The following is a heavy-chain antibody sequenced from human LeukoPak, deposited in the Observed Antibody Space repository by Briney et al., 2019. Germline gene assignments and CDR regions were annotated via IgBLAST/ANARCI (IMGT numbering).Heavy chain of an antibody. CDR2: ISESGGST. CDR1: GFTFNRYA. D-gene: IGHD5-24*01. J-gene: IGHJ5*02. V-gene: IGHV3-23*01. Sequence: GGSLRLSYALSGFTFNRYATSCVRQAPGKGLEWVSAISESGGSTYYADSVKGRFTISRDNSKNTLYLQMKSLRADDTAVYHRANQDASSNACDPWGQGTLVTVSS. CDR3: ANQDASSNACDP.